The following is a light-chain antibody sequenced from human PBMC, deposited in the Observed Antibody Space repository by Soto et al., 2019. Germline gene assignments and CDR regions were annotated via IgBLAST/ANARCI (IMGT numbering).Light chain of an antibody. CDR1: QSISNY. Sequence: DMQMTQSPSYLSASVGDRVTITCRASQSISNYLIWYQQKPGKAPKLLIYKASSLESGVPSRFSGSGSGTEFTLTISSLQPEDFATYYCQQSYSTPITFGQGTRLEIK. CDR3: QQSYSTPIT. J-gene: IGKJ5*01. CDR2: KAS. V-gene: IGKV1-39*01.